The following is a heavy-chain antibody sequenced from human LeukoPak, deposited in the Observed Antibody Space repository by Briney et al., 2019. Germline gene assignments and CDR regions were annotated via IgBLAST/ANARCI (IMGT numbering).Heavy chain of an antibody. V-gene: IGHV1-69*13. D-gene: IGHD2-21*01. J-gene: IGHJ5*02. CDR3: AKAPRVFASWFDP. CDR2: IMPIFGTS. Sequence: GASVKVSCKASGDTFSSYAISWVRQAPGQGLEWMGGIMPIFGTSNYAQKFQGRVTITADESTRTAYMELSSLRSEDTAVYYCAKAPRVFASWFDPWGQGTLVTVSS. CDR1: GDTFSSYA.